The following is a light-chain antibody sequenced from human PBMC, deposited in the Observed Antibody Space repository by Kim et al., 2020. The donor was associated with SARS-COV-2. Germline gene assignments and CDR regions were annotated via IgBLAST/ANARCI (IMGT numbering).Light chain of an antibody. CDR3: QVWDSSTWV. V-gene: IGLV3-9*01. J-gene: IGLJ3*02. CDR1: NIGRKN. CDR2: RDS. Sequence: VALGQTARITCGGNNIGRKNVHWYQQKPGQAPVLVIYRDSNRPSGIPERFSGSNSGNTATLTISRAQAGDEADYYCQVWDSSTWVFGGGTQLTVL.